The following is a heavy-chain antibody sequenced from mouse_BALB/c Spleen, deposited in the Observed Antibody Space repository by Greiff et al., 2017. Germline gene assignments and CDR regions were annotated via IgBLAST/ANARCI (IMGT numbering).Heavy chain of an antibody. CDR3: ARDDGYYVLFDY. V-gene: IGHV7-3*02. D-gene: IGHD2-3*01. CDR2: IRNKANGYTT. CDR1: GFTFTDYY. Sequence: EVKLMESGGGLVQPGGSLRLSCATSGFTFTDYYMSWVRQPPGKALEWLGFIRNKANGYTTEYSVSVKGRFTISRDNSQSILYLQMNTLRAEDSATYYCARDDGYYVLFDYWGQGTTLTVSS. J-gene: IGHJ2*01.